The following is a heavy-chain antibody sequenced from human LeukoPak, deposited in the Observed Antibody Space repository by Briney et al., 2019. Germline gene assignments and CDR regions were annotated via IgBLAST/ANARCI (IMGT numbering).Heavy chain of an antibody. J-gene: IGHJ4*02. V-gene: IGHV4-34*09. CDR1: GGSFSGYY. CDR3: ARSIAAAPFD. CDR2: INHSGST. D-gene: IGHD6-13*01. Sequence: SETLSLTCAVYGGSFSGYYWSWIRQPPGKGLEWIGEINHSGSTNYNPSLKSRVTISVDTSKNQFSLKLSSVTAADTAVYYCARSIAAAPFDWGQGTLVTVSS.